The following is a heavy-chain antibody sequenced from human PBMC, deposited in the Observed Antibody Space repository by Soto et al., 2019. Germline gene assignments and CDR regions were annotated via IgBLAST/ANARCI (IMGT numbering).Heavy chain of an antibody. D-gene: IGHD4-17*01. V-gene: IGHV3-30-3*01. Sequence: GGSLRLSCASSVFTFSSYAMHCVRHSPGKWLEWVAVISYDGSNKYYADSVKGRFTISRDNSKNTLYLQMNSLRAEDTAVYYCARNHDYGDYTFDYWGQGTLVSVSS. CDR2: ISYDGSNK. CDR1: VFTFSSYA. J-gene: IGHJ4*02. CDR3: ARNHDYGDYTFDY.